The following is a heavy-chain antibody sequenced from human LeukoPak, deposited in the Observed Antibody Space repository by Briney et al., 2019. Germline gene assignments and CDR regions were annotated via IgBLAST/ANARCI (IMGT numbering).Heavy chain of an antibody. CDR1: GGSFSGYY. D-gene: IGHD3-16*02. Sequence: SETLSLTCAVYGGSFSGYYWSWIRQPPGKGLEWIGEINHSGSTNCNPSLKSRVTISLDTSKNQFSLKLSSVTAADTAVYYCARGLYDYIWGSYRFPFDYWGQGTLVTVSS. CDR2: INHSGST. V-gene: IGHV4-34*01. J-gene: IGHJ4*02. CDR3: ARGLYDYIWGSYRFPFDY.